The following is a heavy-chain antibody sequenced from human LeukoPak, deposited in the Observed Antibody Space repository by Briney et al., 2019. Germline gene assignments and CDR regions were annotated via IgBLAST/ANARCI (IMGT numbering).Heavy chain of an antibody. CDR2: INHSGST. J-gene: IGHJ4*02. D-gene: IGHD3-10*01. V-gene: IGHV4-34*01. CDR1: GGSFSGYY. CDR3: ARDNVYYGSGSYYPVFDY. Sequence: SETLSLTCAVYGGSFSGYYWSWIRQPPGKGLEWIGEINHSGSTNYNPSLKSRVTMSVDTSKNQFSLKLSSVTAADTAVYYCARDNVYYGSGSYYPVFDYWGQGTLVTVSS.